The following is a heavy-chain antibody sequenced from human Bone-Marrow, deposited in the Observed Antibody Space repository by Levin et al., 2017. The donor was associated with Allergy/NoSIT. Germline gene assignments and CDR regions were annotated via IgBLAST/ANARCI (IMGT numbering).Heavy chain of an antibody. CDR2: ISWNGGGT. CDR3: AKASSTSDNVLDA. D-gene: IGHD2-2*01. J-gene: IGHJ6*02. V-gene: IGHV3-43*01. CDR1: GFTFDDCA. Sequence: SGGSLRLSCAASGFTFDDCAMHWVRQVPGKGLEWVSLISWNGGGTYYADSVKGRFIISRDNSKNSLYLQMNGLRPDDTALYYCAKASSTSDNVLDAWGQGPAVTVSS.